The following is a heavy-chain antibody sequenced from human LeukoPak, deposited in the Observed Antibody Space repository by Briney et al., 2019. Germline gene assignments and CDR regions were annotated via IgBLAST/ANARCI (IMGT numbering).Heavy chain of an antibody. CDR1: GGSISSYY. D-gene: IGHD1-1*01. CDR3: ARGGTTTGKGNWLDP. CDR2: IYHSGST. V-gene: IGHV4-59*01. Sequence: SETLSLTCTVSGGSISSYYWSWIRQPPGKGLEWIGYIYHSGSTKYNPSLQSRVTISVDMSNNQFSLKLSSVTAADTAIYYCARGGTTTGKGNWLDPWGQGTLVTVSS. J-gene: IGHJ5*02.